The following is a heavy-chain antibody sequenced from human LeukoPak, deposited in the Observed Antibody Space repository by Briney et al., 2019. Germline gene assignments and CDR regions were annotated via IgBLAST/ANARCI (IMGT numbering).Heavy chain of an antibody. D-gene: IGHD3-10*01. J-gene: IGHJ4*02. CDR2: ITPHNGKT. CDR1: GYTFTTYG. CDR3: ARTIVQTYYYGSGSAPTFDY. Sequence: ASVKVSCKASGYTFTTYGISWVRQAPGQGLEWMGWITPHNGKTNYAQKYQGRVTMTTDTSTSTAYMELRSLRSDDTAVYYCARTIVQTYYYGSGSAPTFDYWGQGTLVTVSS. V-gene: IGHV1-18*01.